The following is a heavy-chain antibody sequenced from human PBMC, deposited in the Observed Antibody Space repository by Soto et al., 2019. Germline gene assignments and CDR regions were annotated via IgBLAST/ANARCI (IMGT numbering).Heavy chain of an antibody. CDR2: ISSSSCYI. J-gene: IGHJ5*02. CDR3: ASGAIAVAGHKWFDP. D-gene: IGHD6-19*01. Sequence: GGSLRLSCAASGFTFSSYSMNWVRQAPGKGLEWVSSISSSSCYIYYADSVKGRFTISRDNAKNSLYLQLNSLRAEDAAVYYCASGAIAVAGHKWFDPWGQGTLVTVSS. V-gene: IGHV3-21*01. CDR1: GFTFSSYS.